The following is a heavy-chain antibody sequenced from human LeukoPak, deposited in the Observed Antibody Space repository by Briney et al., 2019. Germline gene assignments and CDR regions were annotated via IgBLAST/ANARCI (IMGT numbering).Heavy chain of an antibody. V-gene: IGHV4-4*07. D-gene: IGHD3-22*01. CDR3: ARSTAYYDSSGYANDC. J-gene: IGHJ4*02. CDR2: IYSSGST. CDR1: GGSISSYY. Sequence: PSETLSLTCTVSGGSISSYYWSWIRQPAGKGLEWIGRIYSSGSTNYDPSLKSRVTMSVDTSKNQFSLKLSSVTAADTAVYYCARSTAYYDSSGYANDCWGQGTLVTVSS.